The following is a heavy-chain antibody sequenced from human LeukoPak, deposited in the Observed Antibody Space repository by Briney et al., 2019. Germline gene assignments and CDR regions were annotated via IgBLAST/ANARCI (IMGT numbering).Heavy chain of an antibody. CDR2: INHSGST. V-gene: IGHV4-34*01. Sequence: PSETLSLTCAVYGGSFSGYYWSWIRQPPGKGLEWIGEINHSGSTNYNPSLKSRVTISVDTSKNQFSLKLSSVTAADTAVYYCARDLDDGGNSVYYFDNWGQGTLVTVSS. CDR3: ARDLDDGGNSVYYFDN. CDR1: GGSFSGYY. J-gene: IGHJ4*02. D-gene: IGHD4-23*01.